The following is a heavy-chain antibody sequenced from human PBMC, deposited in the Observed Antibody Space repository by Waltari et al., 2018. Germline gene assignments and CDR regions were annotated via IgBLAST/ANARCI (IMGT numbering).Heavy chain of an antibody. CDR3: ARGALAGRFFDF. D-gene: IGHD6-19*01. J-gene: IGHJ4*02. Sequence: QGLLVESWGRVVQPGRSLRLSCAAPGFPVNRYFMQWVRQAPGKGLEWVAVVWYDGINKYYADSVKGRFTISRDNSENTLYLQMNSLRVDDTATYYCARGALAGRFFDFWGQGTLVTVSS. V-gene: IGHV3-33*01. CDR1: GFPVNRYF. CDR2: VWYDGINK.